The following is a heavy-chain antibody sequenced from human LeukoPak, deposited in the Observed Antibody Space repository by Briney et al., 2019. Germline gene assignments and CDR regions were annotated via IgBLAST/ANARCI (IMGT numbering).Heavy chain of an antibody. CDR1: GGSVSSGNYY. D-gene: IGHD3-10*01. Sequence: SETLSLTCTVSGGSVSSGNYYWSWIRQPPGKGLEWIAYIYYSGSTNYNPSLKSRVTISVDTSKNQFSLILSSVTAADTAVYYCARDRGAEGADADAFDIWGQGTMVTVSS. V-gene: IGHV4-61*01. CDR3: ARDRGAEGADADAFDI. CDR2: IYYSGST. J-gene: IGHJ3*02.